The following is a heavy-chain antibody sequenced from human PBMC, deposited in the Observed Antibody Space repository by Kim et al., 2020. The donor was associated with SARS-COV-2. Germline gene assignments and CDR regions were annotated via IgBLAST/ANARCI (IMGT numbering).Heavy chain of an antibody. CDR1: GGSFSGYY. CDR3: ARSRDRLRWYRENWFDP. V-gene: IGHV4-34*01. J-gene: IGHJ5*02. D-gene: IGHD4-17*01. Sequence: SETLSLTCAVYGGSFSGYYWSWIRQPPGKGLEWIGENNHSGSTNYNPSLKSRVTISVDTSKNQFSLKLSSVTAADTAVYYCARSRDRLRWYRENWFDPWGQGALVTVSS. CDR2: NNHSGST.